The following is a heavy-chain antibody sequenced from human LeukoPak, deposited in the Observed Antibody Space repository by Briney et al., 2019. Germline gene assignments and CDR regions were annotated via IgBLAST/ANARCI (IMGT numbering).Heavy chain of an antibody. CDR3: AREGSTSFYDYYYYLDI. D-gene: IGHD2-2*01. J-gene: IGHJ6*03. Sequence: ASVKVSCKASGYTFTSYGISWVRQAPGQGLEWMGWISAYNGNTNYAQKLQGRVTMTTDTSTSTAYMELRSLRSDDTAVYYSAREGSTSFYDYYYYLDIWGKGTTVTVSS. V-gene: IGHV1-18*01. CDR2: ISAYNGNT. CDR1: GYTFTSYG.